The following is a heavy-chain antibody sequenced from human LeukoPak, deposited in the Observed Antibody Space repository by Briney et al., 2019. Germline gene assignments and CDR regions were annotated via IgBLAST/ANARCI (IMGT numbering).Heavy chain of an antibody. V-gene: IGHV3-30*02. J-gene: IGHJ4*02. D-gene: IGHD2-2*01. CDR1: GFTFSYYA. CDR2: IQSNGNEK. Sequence: PGGSLRLSCAVSGFTFSYYAMHWVRQAPGKGLEWVASIQSNGNEKYSSDSLKGRFTISRYNSKNTLYLQMNTVRPEDTAVFYCARGVTSWPQGPYHSDYWGQGILITVSS. CDR3: ARGVTSWPQGPYHSDY.